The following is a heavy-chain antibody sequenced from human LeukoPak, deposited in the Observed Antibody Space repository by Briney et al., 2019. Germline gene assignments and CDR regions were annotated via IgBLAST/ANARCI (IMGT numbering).Heavy chain of an antibody. Sequence: ASVTVSCKASGYTFSGYYMHWVRQAPGQGLEWMGRINPNSGGTNYAQKFQGRVTMTRDTSISTAYMELSRLRSDDTAVYYCARGLEMATLTYYYYYGMDVWGQGTTVTVSS. CDR3: ARGLEMATLTYYYYYGMDV. J-gene: IGHJ6*02. D-gene: IGHD5-24*01. CDR1: GYTFSGYY. CDR2: INPNSGGT. V-gene: IGHV1-2*06.